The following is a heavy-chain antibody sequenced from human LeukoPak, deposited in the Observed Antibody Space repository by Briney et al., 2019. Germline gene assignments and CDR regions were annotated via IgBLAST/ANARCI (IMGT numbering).Heavy chain of an antibody. J-gene: IGHJ4*02. CDR1: GFTFSNAW. V-gene: IGHV3-7*01. Sequence: GGSLRLSCAASGFTFSNAWMSWVRQAPGKGLEWVANIKQDGSEKYYVDSVKGGFTISRDNAKNSLYLQMNSLKDEDTSVYYCASSRNWGQGTLVTVSS. CDR3: ASSRN. CDR2: IKQDGSEK.